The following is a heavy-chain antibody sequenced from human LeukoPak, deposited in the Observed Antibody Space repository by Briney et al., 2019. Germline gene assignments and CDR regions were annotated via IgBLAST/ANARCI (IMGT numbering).Heavy chain of an antibody. CDR1: GGSISSGDYY. CDR3: ASGGREIEY. Sequence: SETLSLTCTVSGGSISSGDYYWSWIRQPAGKGLEWIGHIYTSGSTNYNPSLKGRVTISVDTSKNQFSLKLSSVTAADTAVYYCASGGREIEYWGQGTLVTVSS. J-gene: IGHJ4*02. V-gene: IGHV4-61*09. CDR2: IYTSGST. D-gene: IGHD3-16*01.